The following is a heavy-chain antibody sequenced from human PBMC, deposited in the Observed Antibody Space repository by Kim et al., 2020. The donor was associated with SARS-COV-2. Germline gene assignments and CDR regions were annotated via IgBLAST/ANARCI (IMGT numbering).Heavy chain of an antibody. V-gene: IGHV3-23*01. CDR2: ISGSGGST. Sequence: GGSLRLSCAASGFTFSSYAMSWVRQAPGKGLEWVSAISGSGGSTYYADSVKGRFTISRDNSKNTLYLQMNSLRAEDTAVYYCAKEEGDYYGSGSYWGYWGQGTLVTVSS. CDR3: AKEEGDYYGSGSYWGY. J-gene: IGHJ4*02. D-gene: IGHD3-10*01. CDR1: GFTFSSYA.